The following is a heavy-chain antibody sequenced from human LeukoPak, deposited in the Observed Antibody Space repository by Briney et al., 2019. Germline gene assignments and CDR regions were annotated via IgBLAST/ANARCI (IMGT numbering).Heavy chain of an antibody. Sequence: GESLRLSCAASGFTFSTFWMSWVRQAPGKGLEWVANIKQDGSEKYYVDSVKGRFTISRDNAKNSLYLQMNSLRAEDTAVYYCARERSFSSYYDFWSGSYNWFDPWGQGTLVTVSS. CDR3: ARERSFSSYYDFWSGSYNWFDP. J-gene: IGHJ5*02. D-gene: IGHD3-3*01. CDR1: GFTFSTFW. CDR2: IKQDGSEK. V-gene: IGHV3-7*01.